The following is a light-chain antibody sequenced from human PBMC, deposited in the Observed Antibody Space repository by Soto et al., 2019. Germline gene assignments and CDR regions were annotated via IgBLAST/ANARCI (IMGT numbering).Light chain of an antibody. J-gene: IGKJ1*01. CDR3: QHYGSSTRT. V-gene: IGKV3-20*01. CDR2: GAS. Sequence: EIVLTQSPGTLSLSPGERATLSCRASQSVSATYLAWYQQRPGQAPRLLIYGASSRATGIPDRFSGSGSATDLTLAITRLEPEDFAVYYCQHYGSSTRTFGQGTRVDI. CDR1: QSVSATY.